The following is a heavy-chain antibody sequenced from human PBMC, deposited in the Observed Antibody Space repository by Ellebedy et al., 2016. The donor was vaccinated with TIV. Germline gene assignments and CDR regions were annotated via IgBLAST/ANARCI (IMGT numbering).Heavy chain of an antibody. Sequence: GESLKISXAASGFTFSSYAMSWVRQAPGKGLEWVSAISGSGGSTYYADSVKGRFTISRDNSKNTLYLQMNSLRAEDTAVYYCARPYSSSFYWYFDLWGRGTLVTVSS. CDR1: GFTFSSYA. CDR3: ARPYSSSFYWYFDL. CDR2: ISGSGGST. V-gene: IGHV3-23*01. J-gene: IGHJ2*01. D-gene: IGHD6-6*01.